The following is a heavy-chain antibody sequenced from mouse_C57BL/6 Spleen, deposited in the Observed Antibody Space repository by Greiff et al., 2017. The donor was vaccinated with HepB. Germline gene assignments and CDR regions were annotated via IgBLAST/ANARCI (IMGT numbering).Heavy chain of an antibody. CDR3: ARSNWDGGAWFAY. Sequence: QVQLKESGPELVKPGASVKISCKASGYAFSSSWMNWVKQRPGKGLEWIGRIYPGDGDTNYNGKFKGKATLTADKSSSTAYMQLSSLTSEDSAVYFCARSNWDGGAWFAYWGQGTLVTVSA. D-gene: IGHD4-1*01. CDR2: IYPGDGDT. CDR1: GYAFSSSW. V-gene: IGHV1-82*01. J-gene: IGHJ3*01.